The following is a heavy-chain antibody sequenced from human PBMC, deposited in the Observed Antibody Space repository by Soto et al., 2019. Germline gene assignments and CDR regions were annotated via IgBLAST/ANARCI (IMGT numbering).Heavy chain of an antibody. J-gene: IGHJ4*02. D-gene: IGHD2-15*01. CDR1: GFTFSSYG. V-gene: IGHV3-30*18. CDR2: ISYDGSNK. Sequence: QVQLVESGGGVVQPGRSLRFSCAASGFTFSSYGMHWVRQAPGKGLEWVAVISYDGSNKYYADSVKGRFTISRDNSKNTLYLQMNSLRAEDTAVYYCAKVAVVAATPPFFDYWGQGTLVTVSS. CDR3: AKVAVVAATPPFFDY.